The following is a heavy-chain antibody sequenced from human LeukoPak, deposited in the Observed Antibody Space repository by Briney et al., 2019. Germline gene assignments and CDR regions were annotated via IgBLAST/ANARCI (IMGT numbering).Heavy chain of an antibody. CDR1: GFTFSSYS. J-gene: IGHJ4*02. V-gene: IGHV3-21*01. CDR3: ASSYCSGGSCFRSY. D-gene: IGHD2-15*01. Sequence: GGSLRLSCAASGFTFSSYSMNWVRQAPGKGLEWVSSISSSSSYIYYADSVKGRFTISRDNAKNSLYLQMNSLRAEDTAVYYCASSYCSGGSCFRSYWGQGTLVTVSS. CDR2: ISSSSSYI.